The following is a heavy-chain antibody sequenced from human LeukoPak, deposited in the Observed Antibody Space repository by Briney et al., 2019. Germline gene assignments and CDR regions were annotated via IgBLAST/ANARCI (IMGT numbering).Heavy chain of an antibody. V-gene: IGHV1-18*01. Sequence: GASVKVSCKASGYTFTSYGISWVRQAPGQGLEWMGWISAYNGNTNYAQKLQGRVTMTTDTSTSTAYMELRSLRSDDTAVYYCAREEDSRRPNLSNWFAPWGQGTLVTVSP. J-gene: IGHJ5*02. CDR3: AREEDSRRPNLSNWFAP. D-gene: IGHD6-13*01. CDR2: ISAYNGNT. CDR1: GYTFTSYG.